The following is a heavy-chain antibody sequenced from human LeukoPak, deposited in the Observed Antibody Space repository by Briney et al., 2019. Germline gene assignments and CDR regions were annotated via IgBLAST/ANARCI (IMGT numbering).Heavy chain of an antibody. CDR3: ARDRFPEGNDALDI. J-gene: IGHJ3*02. V-gene: IGHV3-20*04. CDR2: INWNGGRT. CDR1: GFTFDDYG. Sequence: GGSLRLSCAGSGFTFDDYGMSWVRQAPGKGLEWVSGINWNGGRTSYAGSVKGRFTISRGNAKNSLYLQMNSLRAEDTALYYCARDRFPEGNDALDIWGQGTMVTVSS. D-gene: IGHD1-14*01.